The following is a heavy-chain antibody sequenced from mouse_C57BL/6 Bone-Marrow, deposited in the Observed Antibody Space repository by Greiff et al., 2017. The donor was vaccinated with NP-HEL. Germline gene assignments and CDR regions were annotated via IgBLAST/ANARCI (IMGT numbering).Heavy chain of an antibody. CDR1: GFTFSSYG. D-gene: IGHD2-3*01. CDR2: ISSGGSYT. V-gene: IGHV5-6*01. J-gene: IGHJ2*01. Sequence: EVHLVESGGDLVKPGGSLKLSCAASGFTFSSYGMSWVRQTPDKRLEWVATISSGGSYTYYPDSVKGRFTISRDNAKNTLYLQMSSLKSEDTAMYYCARRRLLSYYFDYWGQGTTLTVSS. CDR3: ARRRLLSYYFDY.